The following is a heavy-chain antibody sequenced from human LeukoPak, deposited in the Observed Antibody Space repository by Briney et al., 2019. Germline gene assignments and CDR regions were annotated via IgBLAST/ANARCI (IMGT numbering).Heavy chain of an antibody. J-gene: IGHJ4*02. CDR1: GFTFSSYA. Sequence: GGSLRLSCAASGFTFSSYAMSWVRQAPGKGLEWVSAISGSGGSTYYADSVKGRFTISRDNSKNTLYLQMNSVRAEDTAVYCCAKDIGRKIGAAATGFSDYWGQGTLVTVSS. CDR2: ISGSGGST. V-gene: IGHV3-23*01. CDR3: AKDIGRKIGAAATGFSDY. D-gene: IGHD6-13*01.